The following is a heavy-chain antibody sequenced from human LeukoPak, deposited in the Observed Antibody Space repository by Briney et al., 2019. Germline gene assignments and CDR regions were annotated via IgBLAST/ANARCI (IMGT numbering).Heavy chain of an antibody. CDR2: ISSSTTYI. Sequence: PGGSLRLSXAASGFSFSTYDMNWVRQAPGKGLEWVASISSSTTYIYYADSLKGRFTISRDDAKNSLYLQMSSLRAEDTAVYYCAREVIGGNSAWGRGTLVTVSS. D-gene: IGHD4-23*01. J-gene: IGHJ4*02. CDR3: AREVIGGNSA. CDR1: GFSFSTYD. V-gene: IGHV3-21*01.